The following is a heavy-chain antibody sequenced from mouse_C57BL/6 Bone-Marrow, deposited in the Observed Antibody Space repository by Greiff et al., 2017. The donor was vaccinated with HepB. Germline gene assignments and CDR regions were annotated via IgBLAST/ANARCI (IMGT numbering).Heavy chain of an antibody. Sequence: QVQLKESGAELVRPGTSVKMSCKASGYTFTNYWIGWAKQRPGHGLEWIGDIYPGGGYTNYNEKFKGKATLTADKSSSTAYMQFSSLTSEDSAIYYCARGGFYYAFAYGGQGTLVTVSA. CDR2: IYPGGGYT. J-gene: IGHJ3*01. CDR1: GYTFTNYW. D-gene: IGHD2-1*01. CDR3: ARGGFYYAFAY. V-gene: IGHV1-63*01.